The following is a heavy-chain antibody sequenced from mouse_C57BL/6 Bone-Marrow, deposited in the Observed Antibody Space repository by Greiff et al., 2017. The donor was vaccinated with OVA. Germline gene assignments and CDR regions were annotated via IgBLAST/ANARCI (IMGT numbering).Heavy chain of an antibody. CDR3: AREGGWLLRFDY. CDR2: INPSNGGT. V-gene: IGHV1-53*01. D-gene: IGHD2-3*01. Sequence: QVQLQQPGTELVKPGASVKLSCKASGYTFTSYWMHWVKQRPGQGLEWIGNINPSNGGTNYNEKFKSKATLTVDKSSSTAYMQRSSLTSEDSAVYYGAREGGWLLRFDYWGQGTTLTVSS. CDR1: GYTFTSYW. J-gene: IGHJ2*01.